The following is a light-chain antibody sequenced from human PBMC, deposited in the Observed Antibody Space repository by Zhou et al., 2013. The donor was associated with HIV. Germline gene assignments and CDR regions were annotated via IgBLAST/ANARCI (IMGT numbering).Light chain of an antibody. J-gene: IGKJ5*01. Sequence: DIQMTQSPSSLSASVGDRVTITCQASQDISNYLNWYQQKPGKAPKLLIYDASNLETGVPSRFSGSGSGTDFTFTISSLQPEDIATYYCQQYDNLPPPIGQGTRLEIK. V-gene: IGKV1-33*01. CDR1: QDISNY. CDR2: DAS. CDR3: QQYDNLPPP.